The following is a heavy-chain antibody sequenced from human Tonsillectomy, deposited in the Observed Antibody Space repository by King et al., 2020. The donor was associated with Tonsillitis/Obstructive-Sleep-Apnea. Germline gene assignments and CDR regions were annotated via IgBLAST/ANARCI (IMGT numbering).Heavy chain of an antibody. J-gene: IGHJ6*02. Sequence: VQLVESGGGLVQPGRSLILSCPASGFSFGDYAMNWVRQAPGKGLEWVGFIRSKPYGGTTKYAASVKGRFTITRDDSKSIAYLQLNSLKSEDTAVYYCARSRGSNYYGMDVWGQGTTVTVSS. CDR3: ARSRGSNYYGMDV. CDR1: GFSFGDYA. V-gene: IGHV3-49*04. CDR2: IRSKPYGGTT.